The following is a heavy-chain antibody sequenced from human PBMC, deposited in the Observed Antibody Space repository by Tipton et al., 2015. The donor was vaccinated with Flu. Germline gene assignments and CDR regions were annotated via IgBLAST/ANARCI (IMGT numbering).Heavy chain of an antibody. CDR3: ARDKIETGTYYYYGMDV. CDR1: GYTFTGYY. D-gene: IGHD1-7*01. Sequence: QLVQSGAEVKKPGASVKVSCKASGYTFTGYYMHWVRQAPGQGLEWMGWINPNSGGTNYAQKFQGRVTMTRDTSISTAYMELSRLRSDDTAVYYCARDKIETGTYYYYGMDVWGQGTTVTVSS. V-gene: IGHV1-2*02. CDR2: INPNSGGT. J-gene: IGHJ6*02.